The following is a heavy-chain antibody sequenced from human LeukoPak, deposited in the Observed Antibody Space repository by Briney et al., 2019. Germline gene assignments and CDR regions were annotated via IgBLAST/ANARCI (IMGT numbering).Heavy chain of an antibody. CDR2: IYYSGST. Sequence: SETLSLTCTVSGGSISSYYWSWIRQPPGKGLEWIGYIYYSGSTNYNPSLKSRVTISVDTSKNQFSLKLNSVTAADTAVYFCARGPDWPIDSWGQGTLVTVSS. CDR1: GGSISSYY. V-gene: IGHV4-59*12. J-gene: IGHJ4*02. D-gene: IGHD3-9*01. CDR3: ARGPDWPIDS.